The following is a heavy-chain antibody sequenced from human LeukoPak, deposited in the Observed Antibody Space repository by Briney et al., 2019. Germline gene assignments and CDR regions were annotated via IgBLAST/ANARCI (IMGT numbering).Heavy chain of an antibody. CDR1: GGSISSSSYY. CDR3: ASPRPVCSGGSCYLNWFDP. J-gene: IGHJ5*02. Sequence: SETLSLTCTVSGGSISSSSYYWGWIRQPPGKGLEWIGSIYYSGSTYYNPSLKSRVTISVDTSKSQFSLKLSSVTAADTAVYYCASPRPVCSGGSCYLNWFDPWGQGTLVTVSS. D-gene: IGHD2-15*01. CDR2: IYYSGST. V-gene: IGHV4-39*01.